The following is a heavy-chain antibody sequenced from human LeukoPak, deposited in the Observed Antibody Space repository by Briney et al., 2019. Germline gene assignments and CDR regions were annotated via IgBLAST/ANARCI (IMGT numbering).Heavy chain of an antibody. CDR1: GGSISLSSYY. Sequence: PSETLSLTCNVSGGSISLSSYYWGWIRQPPGKGLQWIGSVYYSGTSYYNLSLKSRVTISVDTSKNQFSLRLTSVTAADTAVYYCARHESSGWYYLFRYWGLGTLVTVSS. D-gene: IGHD3-22*01. CDR2: VYYSGTS. CDR3: ARHESSGWYYLFRY. J-gene: IGHJ4*02. V-gene: IGHV4-39*01.